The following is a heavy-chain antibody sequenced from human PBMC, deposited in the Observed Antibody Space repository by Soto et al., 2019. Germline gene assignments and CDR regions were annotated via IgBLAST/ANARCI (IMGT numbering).Heavy chain of an antibody. V-gene: IGHV4-39*01. CDR2: IYYSGST. Sequence: SETLSLTCTVSGGSISSSSYYWGLIRQPPGKGLEWIGSIYYSGSTYYNPSLKSRVTISVDTSKNQFSLKLSSVTAADTAVYYCARRPHYSGYDYWGQGTLVTVSS. D-gene: IGHD5-12*01. J-gene: IGHJ4*02. CDR3: ARRPHYSGYDY. CDR1: GGSISSSSYY.